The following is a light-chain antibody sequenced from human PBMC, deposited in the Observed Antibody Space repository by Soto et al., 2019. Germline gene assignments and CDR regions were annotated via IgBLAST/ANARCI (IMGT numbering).Light chain of an antibody. CDR2: DAS. CDR3: QQSDRTPPT. Sequence: IQLTQSPSSLSASVGDRVTITCRASQRISTYLNWYQQKPGKAPKFLIYDASNLQSGVPSRFSGGGSGTDFTLTISSLQPEDFATYYCQQSDRTPPTFGQGTKVDIK. CDR1: QRISTY. V-gene: IGKV1-39*01. J-gene: IGKJ1*01.